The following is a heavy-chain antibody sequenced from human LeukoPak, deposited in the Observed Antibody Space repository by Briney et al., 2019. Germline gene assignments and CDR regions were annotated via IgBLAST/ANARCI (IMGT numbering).Heavy chain of an antibody. CDR2: IIPIFGTA. D-gene: IGHD1-14*01. J-gene: IGHJ4*02. V-gene: IGHV1-69*13. CDR1: GYTFTSYA. Sequence: SVKVSCKASGYTFTSYAISWVRQAPGQGLEWMGGIIPIFGTANYAQKFQGRVTITADESTSTAYMELSSLRSEDAAVYYCAVRRTGPNYWGQGTLVTVSS. CDR3: AVRRTGPNY.